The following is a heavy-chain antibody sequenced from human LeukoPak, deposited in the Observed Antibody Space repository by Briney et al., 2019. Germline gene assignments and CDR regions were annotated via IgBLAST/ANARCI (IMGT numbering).Heavy chain of an antibody. D-gene: IGHD3-10*01. CDR1: GGSFSGYY. J-gene: IGHJ6*03. V-gene: IGHV4-34*01. CDR3: ARRRMVRGYTDV. CDR2: INHSGST. Sequence: PSETLSLTCAVYGGSFSGYYWSWIRQPPGKGLEWIGEINHSGSTNYNPSLKSRVTISVDTSKNQFSLKLSSVTAADTAVYYCARRRMVRGYTDVWGKGTTVTISS.